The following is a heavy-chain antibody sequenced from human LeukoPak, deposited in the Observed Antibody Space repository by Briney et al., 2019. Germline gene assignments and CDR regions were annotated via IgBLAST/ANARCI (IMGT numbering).Heavy chain of an antibody. Sequence: VESLQISCKGSGYSFTSYWIGWARQMTGKGLEWMGIIYPGDSDTRYSPSFQGQVTISADKSISTAYLQWSSLKASDTAMYYCARVMVRGDNYFDYWGQGTLVTVSS. J-gene: IGHJ4*02. CDR3: ARVMVRGDNYFDY. D-gene: IGHD3-10*01. V-gene: IGHV5-51*01. CDR1: GYSFTSYW. CDR2: IYPGDSDT.